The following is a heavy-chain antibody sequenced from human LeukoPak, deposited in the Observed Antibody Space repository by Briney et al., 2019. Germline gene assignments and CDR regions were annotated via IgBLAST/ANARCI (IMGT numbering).Heavy chain of an antibody. V-gene: IGHV1-69*13. Sequence: SVKVSCKASGGTFSSYAISWVRQAPGQGLEWMGGIIPIFGTANYAQKFQGRVTITADESTSTAYMELSSLRSEDTAVYYCAGITMVRGVIRPGYYFDYWGQGTLVTVSS. J-gene: IGHJ4*02. D-gene: IGHD3-10*01. CDR2: IIPIFGTA. CDR3: AGITMVRGVIRPGYYFDY. CDR1: GGTFSSYA.